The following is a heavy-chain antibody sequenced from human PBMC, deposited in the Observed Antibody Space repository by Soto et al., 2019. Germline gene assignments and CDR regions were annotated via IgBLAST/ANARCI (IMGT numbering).Heavy chain of an antibody. CDR1: GCSISSGGYS. J-gene: IGHJ4*02. CDR3: ARAPEINYDSSGFDY. D-gene: IGHD3-22*01. V-gene: IGHV4-30-2*01. Sequence: SETLSLTCAFSGCSISSGGYSLSWIRQPPGKGLEWIGYIYHSGSTYYNPSLKSRVTISVDRSKNQFSLKLSSVTAADTAVYYCARAPEINYDSSGFDYWGQGTLVTVSS. CDR2: IYHSGST.